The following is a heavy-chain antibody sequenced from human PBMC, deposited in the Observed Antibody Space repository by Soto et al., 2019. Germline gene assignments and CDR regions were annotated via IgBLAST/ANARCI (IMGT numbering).Heavy chain of an antibody. CDR3: ARSRPPMTYDFFPRVGQRSYYYYYGMDV. CDR2: IGTAGDT. V-gene: IGHV3-13*01. Sequence: GGSLRLSCAASGFTFSSYDMHWVRQATGKGLEWVSAIGTAGDTYYPGSVKGRFTISRENAKNSLYLQMNSLRAEDTAVYYCARSRPPMTYDFFPRVGQRSYYYYYGMDVWGQGTTVTVSS. D-gene: IGHD3-3*01. CDR1: GFTFSSYD. J-gene: IGHJ6*02.